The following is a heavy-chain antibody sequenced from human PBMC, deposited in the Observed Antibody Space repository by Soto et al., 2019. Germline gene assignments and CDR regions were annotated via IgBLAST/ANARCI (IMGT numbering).Heavy chain of an antibody. V-gene: IGHV3-30-3*01. D-gene: IGHD5-18*01. CDR3: AKDGGGYNYGYVMLDKYYYGMDV. CDR1: GFTFSTYA. J-gene: IGHJ6*02. Sequence: QVQLVESGGGVVQPGRSLRLSCAASGFTFSTYAMHWLRQAPGKGLEWVAVISYDGTNKYYADSVRGRFTISRDNSKNTLFLQMNSLRAEDTAVYYCAKDGGGYNYGYVMLDKYYYGMDVWGQGTTVTVSS. CDR2: ISYDGTNK.